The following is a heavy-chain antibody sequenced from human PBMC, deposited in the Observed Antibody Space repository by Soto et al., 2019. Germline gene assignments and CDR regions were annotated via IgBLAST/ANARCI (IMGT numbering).Heavy chain of an antibody. Sequence: ASVKVSCKASGYTFTSYYMHWVRQAPGQGLEWMGIINPSGGSTSYAQKFQGRVTMTRDTSTSAVYMELSSLRSEDAGVYCCARGSHLHSSSWNYYYGIDVWGEGMTVTVSS. CDR3: ARGSHLHSSSWNYYYGIDV. J-gene: IGHJ6*04. CDR1: GYTFTSYY. CDR2: INPSGGST. V-gene: IGHV1-46*01. D-gene: IGHD6-13*01.